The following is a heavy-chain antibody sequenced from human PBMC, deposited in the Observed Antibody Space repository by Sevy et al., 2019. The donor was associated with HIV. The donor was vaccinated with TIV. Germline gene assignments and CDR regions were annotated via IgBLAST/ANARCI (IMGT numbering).Heavy chain of an antibody. V-gene: IGHV4-59*13. CDR3: ATDTQLDNDAFDI. Sequence: SETLSLTCTVSGGSISNYYWNWIRQPPGKGLEWIGDISYSGRTSYNPSLKSRVTISVETSKSQFSLKLSSVIAADTAVYYCATDTQLDNDAFDIWGQGTMVTVSS. D-gene: IGHD1-1*01. CDR2: ISYSGRT. J-gene: IGHJ3*02. CDR1: GGSISNYY.